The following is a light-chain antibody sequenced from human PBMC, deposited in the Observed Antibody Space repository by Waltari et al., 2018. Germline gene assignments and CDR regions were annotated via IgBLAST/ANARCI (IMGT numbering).Light chain of an antibody. CDR2: GTS. V-gene: IGKV3D-15*01. CDR1: QSLSST. J-gene: IGKJ1*01. Sequence: EIVMTQSPATLSLSPGESATLSCRASQSLSSTFAWFQQQPGQPPRLLIYGTSTRAAGIPARFRGSGSGTDFSLTISSLQPEDFATYYCQQYDYWPWTFGQGTRVE. CDR3: QQYDYWPWT.